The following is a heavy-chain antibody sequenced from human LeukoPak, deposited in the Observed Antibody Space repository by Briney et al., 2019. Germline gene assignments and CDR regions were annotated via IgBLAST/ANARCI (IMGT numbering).Heavy chain of an antibody. J-gene: IGHJ4*02. V-gene: IGHV1-2*02. CDR3: ARGITIFGVVITYYFDY. CDR2: INPNSGGT. CDR1: GGTFSSYA. D-gene: IGHD3-3*01. Sequence: ASVKVSCKASGGTFSSYAISWVRQAPGQGLEWMGWINPNSGGTNHAQKFQGRVTMTRDTSISTAYMELSRLRSDDTAVYYCARGITIFGVVITYYFDYWGQGTLVTVSS.